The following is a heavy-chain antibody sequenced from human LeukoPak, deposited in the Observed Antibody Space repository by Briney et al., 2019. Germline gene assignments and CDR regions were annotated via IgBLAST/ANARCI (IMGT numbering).Heavy chain of an antibody. V-gene: IGHV1-69*13. CDR2: IIPIFGTA. Sequence: ASVKVSCKASGGTFSSYAISWVRQAPGQGLEWMGGIIPIFGTANYAQKFQGRVTITADESTSTAYMELSSLRSEDTAVYYCARSKGQGCSGGSCDRYYYGVDVWGQGTTVTVSS. D-gene: IGHD2-15*01. CDR3: ARSKGQGCSGGSCDRYYYGVDV. J-gene: IGHJ6*02. CDR1: GGTFSSYA.